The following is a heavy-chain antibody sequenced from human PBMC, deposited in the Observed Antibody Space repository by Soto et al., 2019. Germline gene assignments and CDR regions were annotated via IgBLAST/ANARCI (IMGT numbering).Heavy chain of an antibody. Sequence: QVQLVQSGAEVKKPGSSVKVSCKASGGTFSSYAISWVRQAPGQGLEWMGGIIPIFGTANYAQKFQGRVTITADESTSTAYMELSSLRSEDTAVYYCARPTPHLYGGNLHTYYCYGMDVWGQGTTVTVSS. CDR1: GGTFSSYA. V-gene: IGHV1-69*12. CDR2: IIPIFGTA. D-gene: IGHD4-17*01. J-gene: IGHJ6*02. CDR3: ARPTPHLYGGNLHTYYCYGMDV.